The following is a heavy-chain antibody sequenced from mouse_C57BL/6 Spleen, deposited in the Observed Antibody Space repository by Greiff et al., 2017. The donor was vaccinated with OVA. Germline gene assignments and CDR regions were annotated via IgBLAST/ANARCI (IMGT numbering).Heavy chain of an antibody. D-gene: IGHD2-1*01. CDR1: GYTFTEYT. J-gene: IGHJ4*01. CDR3: ARHEVIYSDWGDYAMDY. CDR2: FYPGSGSI. V-gene: IGHV1-62-2*01. Sequence: VKLMESGAELVKPGASVKLSCKASGYTFTEYTIHWVKQRSGQGLEWIGWFYPGSGSIKYNEKFKDKATLTADKSSSTVYMELSRLTSEDSAVYFCARHEVIYSDWGDYAMDYWGQGTSVTVSS.